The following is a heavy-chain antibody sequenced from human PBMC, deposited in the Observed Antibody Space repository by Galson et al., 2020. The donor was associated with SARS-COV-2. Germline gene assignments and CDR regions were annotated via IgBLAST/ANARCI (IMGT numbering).Heavy chain of an antibody. D-gene: IGHD2-2*01. J-gene: IGHJ6*02. CDR1: GFTFSNAW. CDR3: TTANLERDIVVVPAAHYYYYYGMDV. Sequence: GGSLRLSCAASGFTFSNAWMSWVRQAPGKGLEWVGRIKSKTDGGTTDYAAPVKGRFTISRDDSKNTLYLQMNSLKTEDTAVYYCTTANLERDIVVVPAAHYYYYYGMDVWGQGTTVTVSS. CDR2: IKSKTDGGTT. V-gene: IGHV3-15*01.